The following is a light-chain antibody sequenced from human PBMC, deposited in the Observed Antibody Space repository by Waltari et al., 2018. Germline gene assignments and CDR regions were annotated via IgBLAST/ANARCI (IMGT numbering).Light chain of an antibody. CDR3: AAWDDSLKAVL. CDR2: SSD. CDR1: SSNLGSKG. J-gene: IGLJ2*01. Sequence: QSVLTQPPSASGTPGQRVTFSCSGRSSNLGSKGVSWYRQVPGTAPKLLIYSSDQRPSGVPDRFSGSKSGTSASLAISGLQSEDEADYYCAAWDDSLKAVLFGGGTKLTVL. V-gene: IGLV1-44*01.